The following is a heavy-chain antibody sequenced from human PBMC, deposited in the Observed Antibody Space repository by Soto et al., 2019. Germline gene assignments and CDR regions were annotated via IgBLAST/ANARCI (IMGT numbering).Heavy chain of an antibody. CDR1: GFTFSSYG. J-gene: IGHJ6*03. CDR3: ARPSAAGLYYYYYSYMDV. CDR2: IWYDGSNK. V-gene: IGHV3-33*01. D-gene: IGHD6-13*01. Sequence: GGSLRLSCAASGFTFSSYGVHWVRQAPGKGLEWVAVIWYDGSNKYYADSVKGRFTISRDNSKNTLYLQMNSLRAEDTAVYYCARPSAAGLYYYYYSYMDVWGKGTTVTVSS.